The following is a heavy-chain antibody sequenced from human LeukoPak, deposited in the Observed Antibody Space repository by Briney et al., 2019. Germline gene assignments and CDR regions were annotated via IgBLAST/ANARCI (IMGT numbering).Heavy chain of an antibody. J-gene: IGHJ4*02. Sequence: PSETPFFTCAVAGGSISSYYWSWIRKPPRKGQRWGGNVSCSGSSNYTPTLKSRVTISVDTSKPQFTPRLSAVTAADTAVYYSPRHVQDTALVTPLGYFDSGGQETLLTVSS. CDR3: PRHVQDTALVTPLGYFDS. CDR1: GGSISSYY. D-gene: IGHD5-18*01. CDR2: VSCSGSS. V-gene: IGHV4-59*08.